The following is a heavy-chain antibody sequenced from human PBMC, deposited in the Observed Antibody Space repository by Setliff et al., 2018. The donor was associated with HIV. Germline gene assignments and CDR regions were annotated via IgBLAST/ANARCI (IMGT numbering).Heavy chain of an antibody. Sequence: PGESLKISCVASGFSFSNYGMHWVRQAPGKGLEWVAVMLYDGSDRYYADSVKGRFTISRDNSKKTLYLQMNSLRPEDTAVYYCATNELESDYYYYYMDAWGKGTTVTVSS. CDR3: ATNELESDYYYYYMDA. D-gene: IGHD1-1*01. CDR1: GFSFSNYG. J-gene: IGHJ6*03. V-gene: IGHV3-30*03. CDR2: MLYDGSDR.